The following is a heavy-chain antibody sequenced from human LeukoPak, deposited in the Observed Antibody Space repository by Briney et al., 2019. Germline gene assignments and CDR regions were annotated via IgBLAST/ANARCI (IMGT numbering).Heavy chain of an antibody. CDR2: ISGSSGYT. CDR1: GFTFSDYY. Sequence: GGSLRLSCAASGFTFSDYYMSWIRQAPGKGLEWVSYISGSSGYTKYADSVKGRFTISRDNAKNSLSLQVNSLRAEDTAVYYCARGTGTTAYFDYWGQGTLVTVSS. D-gene: IGHD1-1*01. CDR3: ARGTGTTAYFDY. J-gene: IGHJ4*02. V-gene: IGHV3-11*06.